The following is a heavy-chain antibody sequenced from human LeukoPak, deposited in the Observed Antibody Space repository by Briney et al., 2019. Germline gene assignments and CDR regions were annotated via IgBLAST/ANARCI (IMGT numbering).Heavy chain of an antibody. J-gene: IGHJ1*01. Sequence: GGSLRLSCAASGFTFDDYAMHWVRQAPGKGLEWVSAISGSGGSTYYADSVKGRFTISRDNSKNTLYLQMNSLRAEDTAVYYCAKESYTGSEYFQHWGQGTLVTVSS. CDR2: ISGSGGST. CDR1: GFTFDDYA. V-gene: IGHV3-23*01. D-gene: IGHD1-14*01. CDR3: AKESYTGSEYFQH.